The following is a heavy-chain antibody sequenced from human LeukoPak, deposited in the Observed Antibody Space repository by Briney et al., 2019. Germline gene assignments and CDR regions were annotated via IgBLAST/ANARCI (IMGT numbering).Heavy chain of an antibody. Sequence: GASVKVSCEASGYTFTSYYIHWVRQAPGQGLEWMGMINPSGGGTGYAQKFQGRVTMTRDTATSTVYMELSSLRSEDTALYYCARQRDDRSGYYFFGYWGQGTLVTVSS. J-gene: IGHJ4*02. CDR2: INPSGGGT. D-gene: IGHD3-22*01. V-gene: IGHV1-46*01. CDR3: ARQRDDRSGYYFFGY. CDR1: GYTFTSYY.